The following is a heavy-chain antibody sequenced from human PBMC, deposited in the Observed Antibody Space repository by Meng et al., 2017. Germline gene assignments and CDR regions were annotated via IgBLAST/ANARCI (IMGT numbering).Heavy chain of an antibody. CDR1: GGTFSSYA. J-gene: IGHJ4*02. Sequence: ASVKVSCKASGGTFSSYAISWVRQAPGQGLEWMGWINAGNGNTKYSQKFKGRVTITRDTPASTAYMELSSLRSEDTAVYYCARGPVNHYDSSGYYYELDYFDYWGQGTLVTVSS. CDR2: INAGNGNT. V-gene: IGHV1-3*01. CDR3: ARGPVNHYDSSGYYYELDYFDY. D-gene: IGHD3-22*01.